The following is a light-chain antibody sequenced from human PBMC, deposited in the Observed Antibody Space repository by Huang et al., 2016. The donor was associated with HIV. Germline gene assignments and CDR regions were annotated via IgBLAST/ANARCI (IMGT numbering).Light chain of an antibody. J-gene: IGKJ1*01. CDR1: QNINRY. V-gene: IGKV1-39*01. CDR3: QQTYRART. Sequence: DIQMTQSPSSLSAYVGDSVTITCRASQNINRYLNCYQQKPGKAPKFLIYAASSLQSGVPSRFSGSGSGTDFTLTISGLQREDSATYYCQQTYRARTFGQGTKVEIK. CDR2: AAS.